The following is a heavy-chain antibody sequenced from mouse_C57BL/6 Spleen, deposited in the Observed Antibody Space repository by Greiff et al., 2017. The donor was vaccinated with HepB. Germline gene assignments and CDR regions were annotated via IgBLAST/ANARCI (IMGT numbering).Heavy chain of an antibody. CDR1: GSSTPSGYS. V-gene: IGHV3-6*01. Sequence: ESGPGLVNPPQSLSPTSSFTGSSTPSGYSWNWFRQFPGNKLEWMGYISYDGSNNYNPSLKNRISITRDTSKNQFFLKLNSVTTEDTATYYCARERTGTFAYWGQGTLVTVSA. CDR3: ARERTGTFAY. D-gene: IGHD4-1*01. CDR2: ISYDGSN. J-gene: IGHJ3*01.